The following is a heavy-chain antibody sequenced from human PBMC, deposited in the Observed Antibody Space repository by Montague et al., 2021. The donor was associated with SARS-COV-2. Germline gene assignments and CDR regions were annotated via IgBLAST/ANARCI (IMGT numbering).Heavy chain of an antibody. CDR2: INSDGSST. Sequence: SLRLSCAAPGFSFSSYWMHWVRQAPGKGLVWVSRINSDGSSTSYADSVKGRFTISRDNAKNTLYLQMNSLRAEDTAVYYCVFLVGHFDYWGQGTLVTVSS. V-gene: IGHV3-74*01. D-gene: IGHD2-21*01. J-gene: IGHJ4*02. CDR1: GFSFSSYW. CDR3: VFLVGHFDY.